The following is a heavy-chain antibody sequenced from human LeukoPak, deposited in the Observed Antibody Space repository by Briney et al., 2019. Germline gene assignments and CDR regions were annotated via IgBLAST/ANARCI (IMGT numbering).Heavy chain of an antibody. CDR2: ISSSSSYI. D-gene: IGHD5-24*01. CDR1: GFTFSSYS. CDR3: ASRDGYNGDFDY. Sequence: NPGGSLRLSCAASGFTFSSYSMNWVRQAPGKGLEWVSSISSSSSYIYYADSVKGRFTISRDNAKNSLYLQMNSLKAEDTAVYYCASRDGYNGDFDYWGQGTLVTVSS. V-gene: IGHV3-21*01. J-gene: IGHJ4*02.